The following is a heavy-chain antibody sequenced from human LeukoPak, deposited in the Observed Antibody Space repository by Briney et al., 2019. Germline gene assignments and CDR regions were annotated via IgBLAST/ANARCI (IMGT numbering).Heavy chain of an antibody. V-gene: IGHV3-48*04. CDR1: GFTFSSYG. CDR2: ISSSGSTI. CDR3: AREIAVAGDFDY. J-gene: IGHJ4*02. Sequence: GRSLRLSCAASGFTFSSYGMHWVRQAPGKGLEWVSYISSSGSTIYYADSVKGRFTISRDNAKNSLYLQMNSLRAEDTAVYYCAREIAVAGDFDYWGQGTLVTVSS. D-gene: IGHD6-19*01.